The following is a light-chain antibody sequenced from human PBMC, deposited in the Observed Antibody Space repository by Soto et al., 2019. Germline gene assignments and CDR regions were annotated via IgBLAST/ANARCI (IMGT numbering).Light chain of an antibody. Sequence: EIVVTQSPATLSLSPGERATLSCRASQSVSSYLAWYQQKPGQAPRLLIYDASNRATGIPARFSGSGSGTDFTLTISSLEHEDFAVYYCQQRSTGPPVTFGQGTKLEIK. V-gene: IGKV3-11*01. CDR3: QQRSTGPPVT. J-gene: IGKJ2*01. CDR1: QSVSSY. CDR2: DAS.